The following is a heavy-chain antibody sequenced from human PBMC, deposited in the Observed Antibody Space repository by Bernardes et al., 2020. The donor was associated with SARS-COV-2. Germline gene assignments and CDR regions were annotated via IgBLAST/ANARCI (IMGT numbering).Heavy chain of an antibody. V-gene: IGHV3-74*01. J-gene: IGHJ4*02. CDR3: ARDRDPGYFDS. D-gene: IGHD6-13*01. CDR1: GFTFSNYW. CDR2: INSDGSST. Sequence: GGSLRLSCAASGFTFSNYWMHWVRQAPGNGLVWVSRINSDGSSTTYADSVKGRFTISRDNAKNTLYVQMNSLRAEDTAVYYCARDRDPGYFDSWGQGTLVTVSS.